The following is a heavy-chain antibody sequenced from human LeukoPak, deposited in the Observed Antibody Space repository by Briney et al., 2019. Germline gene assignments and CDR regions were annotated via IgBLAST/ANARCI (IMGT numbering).Heavy chain of an antibody. J-gene: IGHJ6*03. V-gene: IGHV1-69*05. Sequence: SVKVSCKASGGTFSSYAISWVRQAPGQGLEWMGGIIPIFGTANYAQKFQGRVTITTDESTSTAYMELSSLRSEDTAVYYCARDLTSRTGHYYYYMDVWGKGTTVTVSS. CDR2: IIPIFGTA. D-gene: IGHD1-1*01. CDR1: GGTFSSYA. CDR3: ARDLTSRTGHYYYYMDV.